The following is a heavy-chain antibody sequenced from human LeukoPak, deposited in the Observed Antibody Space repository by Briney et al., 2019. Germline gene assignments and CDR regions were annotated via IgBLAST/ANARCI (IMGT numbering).Heavy chain of an antibody. CDR2: IWYDGSNK. J-gene: IGHJ3*02. CDR3: ARQYSGYHDAFDI. V-gene: IGHV3-33*01. D-gene: IGHD5-12*01. Sequence: PGGSLRLSCAASGFTFSSYGMHWVRQAPGKGLEWVAVIWYDGSNKYCADSVKGRFTISRDNSKNTLYLQMNSLRAEDTAVYYCARQYSGYHDAFDIWGQGTMVTVSS. CDR1: GFTFSSYG.